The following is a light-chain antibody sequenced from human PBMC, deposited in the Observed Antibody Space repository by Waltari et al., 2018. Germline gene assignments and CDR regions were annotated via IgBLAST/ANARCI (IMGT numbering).Light chain of an antibody. V-gene: IGLV2-14*01. Sequence: QSALTHPASVSGSPGKSITISSTGTSTDVRGYNHVSWYQQHLGKAPKLLIYDVSNQPSAVSNRFSGSKSGNTASLTISGLQAEDEADYYCTSYTSSSTHYVFGTGTKVTVL. CDR3: TSYTSSSTHYV. J-gene: IGLJ1*01. CDR2: DVS. CDR1: STDVRGYNH.